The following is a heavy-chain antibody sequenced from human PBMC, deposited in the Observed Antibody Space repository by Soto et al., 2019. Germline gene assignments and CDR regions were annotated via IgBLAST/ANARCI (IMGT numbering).Heavy chain of an antibody. CDR2: ISGSGGST. Sequence: GGSLRLSCAASGFTFSSYAMSWVRQVPGKGMEWVSAISGSGGSTYYADSVKGRFTISRDNSKNTLYLQMNSLRAEATAAYYWAKESGYYYYYYGMDVWGQGTTGTVAS. V-gene: IGHV3-23*01. CDR3: AKESGYYYYYYGMDV. CDR1: GFTFSSYA. D-gene: IGHD3-3*01. J-gene: IGHJ6*02.